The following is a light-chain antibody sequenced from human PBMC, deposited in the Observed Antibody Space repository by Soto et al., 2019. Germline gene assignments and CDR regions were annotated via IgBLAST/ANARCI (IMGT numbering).Light chain of an antibody. CDR3: CSYAGSFTLV. CDR2: DVS. V-gene: IGLV2-11*01. Sequence: QSALTQPRSVSRSPGQSVTISCTGTSSDVGGYNYVSWYQQYPGKAPKLLIYDVSKRPSGVPDRFSGSKSGNTASLTISGLQAEDEADYYCCSYAGSFTLVFGGGTKLTVL. J-gene: IGLJ2*01. CDR1: SSDVGGYNY.